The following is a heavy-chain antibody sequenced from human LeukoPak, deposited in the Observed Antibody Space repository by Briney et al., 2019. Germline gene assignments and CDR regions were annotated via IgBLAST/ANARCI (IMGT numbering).Heavy chain of an antibody. V-gene: IGHV3-33*01. CDR3: ARAQDSSSWYLDS. CDR2: LWYDGVNT. J-gene: IGHJ4*02. CDR1: GFXISTYG. Sequence: GGSLRLSCAASGFXISTYGMHWVRQAPGKGLEWVAVLWYDGVNTYYADSVKGRFTISRDNSKNTLYLQMNSLRAEDAAVYYCARAQDSSSWYLDSWGQGTLVTVSS. D-gene: IGHD6-13*01.